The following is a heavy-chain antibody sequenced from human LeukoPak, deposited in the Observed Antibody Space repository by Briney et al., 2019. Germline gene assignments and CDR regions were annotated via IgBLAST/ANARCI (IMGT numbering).Heavy chain of an antibody. J-gene: IGHJ3*02. V-gene: IGHV3-49*04. CDR2: IRSKAYGGTT. CDR3: TRVIPTYYYDLGAFDI. CDR1: GFTFGDYA. D-gene: IGHD3-22*01. Sequence: GGSLRLSCTASGFTFGDYAMSWVRQAPGKGLEWVGFIRSKAYGGTTEYAASVKGRFTISRDDSKSIAYLQMNSLKTEDTAVYYRTRVIPTYYYDLGAFDIWGQGTMVTVSS.